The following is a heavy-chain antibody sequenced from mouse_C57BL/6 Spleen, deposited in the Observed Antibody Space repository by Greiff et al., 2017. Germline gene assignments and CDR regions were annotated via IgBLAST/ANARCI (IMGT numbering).Heavy chain of an antibody. J-gene: IGHJ1*03. Sequence: VQLQESGPELVKPGASVKISCKASGYAFSSSWMNWVKQRPGKGLEWIGRIYPGDGDTNYNGKFKGKATLTADKSSSTAYMQLSSLTSEDSAVXFCAGTYWYFDVWGTGTTVTVSS. CDR1: GYAFSSSW. CDR3: AGTYWYFDV. CDR2: IYPGDGDT. V-gene: IGHV1-82*01.